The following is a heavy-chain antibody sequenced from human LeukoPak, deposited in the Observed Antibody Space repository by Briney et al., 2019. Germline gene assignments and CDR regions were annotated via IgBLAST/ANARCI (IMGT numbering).Heavy chain of an antibody. V-gene: IGHV4-34*01. J-gene: IGHJ5*02. CDR3: ARGRSGWYWFDP. CDR2: INHSGST. D-gene: IGHD6-19*01. CDR1: GGSFSGYY. Sequence: PSETLSLTCAVYGGSFSGYYWSWIRQPPGKGLEWIGEINHSGSTNYNPSLKSRVTISVDTSKNQFSLKLSSVTAADTAVYYCARGRSGWYWFDPWGQGTLVTVSS.